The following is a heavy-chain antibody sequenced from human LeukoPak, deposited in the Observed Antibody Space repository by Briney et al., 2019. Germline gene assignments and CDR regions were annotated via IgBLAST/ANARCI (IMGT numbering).Heavy chain of an antibody. CDR2: IIPIFGTA. CDR3: ATVTYSSTQNWFDP. D-gene: IGHD6-13*01. Sequence: ASVKVSCKASGGTFSSYAISWVRQAPGQGLEWVGGIIPIFGTANYAQKFQGRVTITTDESTSTAYMELSSLRSEDTAVYYCATVTYSSTQNWFDPWGQGALVTVSS. J-gene: IGHJ5*02. CDR1: GGTFSSYA. V-gene: IGHV1-69*05.